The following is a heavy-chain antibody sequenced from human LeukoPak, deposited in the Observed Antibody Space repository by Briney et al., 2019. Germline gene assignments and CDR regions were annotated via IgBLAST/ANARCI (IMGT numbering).Heavy chain of an antibody. V-gene: IGHV5-51*01. CDR1: GYSFSSHG. J-gene: IGHJ4*02. Sequence: GESLKISCEASGYSFSSHGIVWVRQMPGKGLEWMGIINPADSVTIYSPSSQGQVTISADKSITTAYLQWSSLKASDTAMYYCARRYCSGGTCYYFDYWGQGALVTVSS. CDR2: INPADSVT. CDR3: ARRYCSGGTCYYFDY. D-gene: IGHD2-15*01.